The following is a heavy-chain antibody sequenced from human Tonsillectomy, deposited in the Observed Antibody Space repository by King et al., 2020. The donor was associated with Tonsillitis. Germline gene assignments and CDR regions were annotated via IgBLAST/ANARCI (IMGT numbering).Heavy chain of an antibody. V-gene: IGHV4-59*01. CDR2: IYHSGST. D-gene: IGHD1-1*01. CDR3: ARAFTGSLKCVFYI. Sequence: QLQESGPGLVKPSETLSLTCSVSGGSITNYYWNWIRQPPGKGLEWIGHIYHSGSTNYNPSLMSRVTMSVDTSENQFSLKLTSVTAADTAVYYCARAFTGSLKCVFYIWGPGTMVTVSS. CDR1: GGSITNYY. J-gene: IGHJ3*02.